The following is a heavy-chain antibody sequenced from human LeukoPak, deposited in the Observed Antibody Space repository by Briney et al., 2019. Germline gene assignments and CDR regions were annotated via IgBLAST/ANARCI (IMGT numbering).Heavy chain of an antibody. CDR1: GYRFTNYW. CDR2: IYPGDASDT. CDR3: ARERGASGYDSGLDFDY. J-gene: IGHJ4*02. D-gene: IGHD5-12*01. Sequence: GESLKISCKGSGYRFTNYWIGWVRQMPGKGLEWMGIIYPGDASDTRYSPSFQGQVTMSADKSISTAYLQWSSLKASDTAIYYCARERGASGYDSGLDFDYWGQGTLVTVSS. V-gene: IGHV5-51*01.